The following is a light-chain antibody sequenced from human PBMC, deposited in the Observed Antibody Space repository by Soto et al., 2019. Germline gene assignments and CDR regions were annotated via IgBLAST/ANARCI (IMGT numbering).Light chain of an antibody. J-gene: IGKJ3*01. Sequence: EIVLTQSPATLSLSPGERATLSCRASQTVSFYLAWYQQKPGQAPRLLIYDASKRATGTPARFSGSGSGTDFNLTISSLEPEDFAVYYCQQRSNWPPFTFGPGTKVDIK. CDR3: QQRSNWPPFT. V-gene: IGKV3-11*01. CDR2: DAS. CDR1: QTVSFY.